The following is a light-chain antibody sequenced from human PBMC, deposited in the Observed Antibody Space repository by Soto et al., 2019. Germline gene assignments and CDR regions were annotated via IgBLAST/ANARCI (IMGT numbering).Light chain of an antibody. CDR1: NSNLGAGYD. Sequence: QSVLTQPPSVYGAPGQRVTISCTGNNSNLGAGYDVHWYQQLPGAAPKLVVFGNRNRPSGVPERFSGSKSGTSASLAITGLQAEDEADYYCQAYDYSLTAFVFGGGTKVTVL. CDR3: QAYDYSLTAFV. J-gene: IGLJ3*02. V-gene: IGLV1-40*01. CDR2: GNR.